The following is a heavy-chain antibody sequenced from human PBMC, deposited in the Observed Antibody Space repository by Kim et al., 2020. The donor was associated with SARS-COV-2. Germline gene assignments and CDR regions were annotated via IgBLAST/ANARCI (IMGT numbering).Heavy chain of an antibody. CDR3: ARGVSSSWYGYYYYYMDV. CDR2: IGTAGDT. D-gene: IGHD6-13*01. V-gene: IGHV3-13*01. J-gene: IGHJ6*03. CDR1: GFTFSSYD. Sequence: GGSLRLSCAASGFTFSSYDMHWVRQATGKGLEXVSAIGTAGDTYYPGSVKGRFTXPRENXKNSLYLQMNSLRAGDTAVYYCARGVSSSWYGYYYYYMDVWGKGTTVTVSS.